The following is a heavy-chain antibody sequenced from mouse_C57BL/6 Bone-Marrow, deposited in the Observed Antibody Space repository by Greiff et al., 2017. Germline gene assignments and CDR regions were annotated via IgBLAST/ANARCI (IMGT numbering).Heavy chain of an antibody. Sequence: EVQLQQSGPELVKPGASVKISCKASGYTFTDYYMNWVKQSHGKSLEWIGDINPNNGGTSYNQKFKGKATLTVDKSSSTAYMELRSLTSEDSAVYYCARGGFKFITTVVASYYAMDYWGQGTSVTGSS. CDR1: GYTFTDYY. CDR3: ARGGFKFITTVVASYYAMDY. D-gene: IGHD1-1*01. CDR2: INPNNGGT. J-gene: IGHJ4*01. V-gene: IGHV1-26*01.